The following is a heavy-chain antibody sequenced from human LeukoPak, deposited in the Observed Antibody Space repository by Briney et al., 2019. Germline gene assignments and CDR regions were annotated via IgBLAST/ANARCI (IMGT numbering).Heavy chain of an antibody. J-gene: IGHJ4*02. CDR2: INPNSGGT. Sequence: ASVKVSCKASGYTFTGYYMHWARQAPGQGLEWMGWINPNSGGTNYAQKFQGWVTMTRDTSISTAYMELSRLRSDDTAVYYCARARRDGYNSDFDYWGQGTLVTVSS. CDR3: ARARRDGYNSDFDY. CDR1: GYTFTGYY. D-gene: IGHD5-24*01. V-gene: IGHV1-2*04.